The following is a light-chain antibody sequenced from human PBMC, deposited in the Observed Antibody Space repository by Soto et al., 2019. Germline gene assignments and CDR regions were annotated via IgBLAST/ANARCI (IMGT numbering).Light chain of an antibody. V-gene: IGLV1-47*02. J-gene: IGLJ1*01. CDR3: AAWDDSLGGYV. CDR2: SNN. CDR1: SSNIGSNY. Sequence: SVLTQPPSASGTPGQRVTISCSGSSSNIGSNYVYWYQQLPGTAPKLLIYSNNQRPSGVPDRFSGSKSGTSASLAISGLRSEDEADYYCAAWDDSLGGYVFGTGTKVTVL.